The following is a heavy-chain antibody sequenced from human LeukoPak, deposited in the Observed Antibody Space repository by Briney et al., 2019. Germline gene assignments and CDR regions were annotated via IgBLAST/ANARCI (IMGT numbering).Heavy chain of an antibody. D-gene: IGHD4/OR15-4a*01. CDR3: ARGGTIIDY. Sequence: PSETLSLTCTVSGDSISSYYWSWLRQPPGKGLVWIGYIYYSGSTNYNPSLKSRVTISVDTSKNQFSLKMSSVTAAGTAVSYFARGGTIIDYSGTGTVVTVST. V-gene: IGHV4-59*01. J-gene: IGHJ4*02. CDR1: GDSISSYY. CDR2: IYYSGST.